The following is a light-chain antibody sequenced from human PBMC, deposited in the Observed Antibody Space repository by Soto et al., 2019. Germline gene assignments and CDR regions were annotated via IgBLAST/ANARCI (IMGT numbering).Light chain of an antibody. CDR3: STWDNSLYVV. CDR1: SSNIGSNY. V-gene: IGLV1-47*02. J-gene: IGLJ2*01. CDR2: SNN. Sequence: QSVLXQPPSASGTPGQRVTISCSGSSSNIGSNYVYWYQQLAGTAPKLLIYSNNQRPSGVPDRFSGSKSGTSASLAISGLRSEDEAHYYCSTWDNSLYVVFGGGTQLTVL.